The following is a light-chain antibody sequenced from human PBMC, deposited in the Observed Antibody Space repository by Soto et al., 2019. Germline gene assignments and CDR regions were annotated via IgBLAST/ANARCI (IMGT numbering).Light chain of an antibody. CDR1: QGIANY. J-gene: IGKJ1*01. CDR2: AAS. CDR3: KTYNSAPRT. Sequence: DIQVTQAPSSLSASVGDRVTITCRASQGIANYLAWYQHKPGKVPNLLIYAASTLQSGVPSRFSGGGSGTDFTLNISSLQPEDVATYYCKTYNSAPRTFGQGTKVDIK. V-gene: IGKV1-27*01.